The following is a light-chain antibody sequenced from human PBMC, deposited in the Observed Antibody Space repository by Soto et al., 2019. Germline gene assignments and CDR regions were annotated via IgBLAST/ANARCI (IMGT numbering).Light chain of an antibody. V-gene: IGLV2-14*01. CDR2: EVS. CDR1: SSDVGGYNY. J-gene: IGLJ1*01. CDR3: SSYRNRNTYV. Sequence: QSALTQPASVSGSPGQPITISCTGTSSDVGGYNYVSWYQQHPGKAPKVMIYEVSNRPSGVSNRFSGSKSGNTASLTISGLQAEDEADYYCSSYRNRNTYVFGTGTKLTVL.